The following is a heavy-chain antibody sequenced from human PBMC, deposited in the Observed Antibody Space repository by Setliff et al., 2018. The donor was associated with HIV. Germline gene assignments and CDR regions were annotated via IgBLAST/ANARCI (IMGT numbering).Heavy chain of an antibody. D-gene: IGHD4-17*01. CDR1: GGSISSSNYY. V-gene: IGHV4-39*07. CDR3: ARRIYGNNPYFDY. Sequence: LSLTCTVSGGSISSSNYYWGWIRQPPGKGLEWIGYISYTGTTKYNPSLKSRVTISADTSQNQFSLKLSSVTAADTAIYCCARRIYGNNPYFDYWSQGTLVTVSS. CDR2: ISYTGTT. J-gene: IGHJ4*02.